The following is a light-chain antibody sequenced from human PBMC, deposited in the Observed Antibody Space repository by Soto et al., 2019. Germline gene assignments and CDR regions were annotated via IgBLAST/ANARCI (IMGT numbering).Light chain of an antibody. CDR3: QQYNNWPPST. J-gene: IGKJ4*01. CDR2: GAS. Sequence: EIVMTQSPATLSVSPGERATLSCRASQSVSSNLAWYQQKPGQAPRLLIYGASTRATGIPARFSGSGSGTEFTLTISSLQSEDLAVYYCQQYNNWPPSTFGGGTKVEIK. CDR1: QSVSSN. V-gene: IGKV3-15*01.